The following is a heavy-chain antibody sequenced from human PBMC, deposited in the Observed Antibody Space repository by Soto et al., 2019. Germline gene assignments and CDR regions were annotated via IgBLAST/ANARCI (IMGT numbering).Heavy chain of an antibody. CDR2: IIPISDTT. J-gene: IGHJ6*02. V-gene: IGHV1-69*06. D-gene: IGHD2-2*01. Sequence: QGQLVQSGAEVKKPGSSVKVSCKASVGTFSSYASSWVRQAPGQGLEWMAVIIPISDTTNYAQKVKGGVPVPADKSTRTVDMELSSLRAEDTAMYYCARSQGSSTSLEIYYDSYYGMAVVGQWTTVTVSS. CDR1: VGTFSSYA. CDR3: ARSQGSSTSLEIYYDSYYGMAV.